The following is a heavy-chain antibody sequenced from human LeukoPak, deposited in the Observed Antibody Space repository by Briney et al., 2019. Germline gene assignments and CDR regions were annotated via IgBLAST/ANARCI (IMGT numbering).Heavy chain of an antibody. D-gene: IGHD6-19*01. CDR2: ISGYKGNT. J-gene: IGHJ4*02. CDR3: ARDLAVAALPTFDY. CDR1: GYTFTRYG. V-gene: IGHV1-18*01. Sequence: ASVKVSCKASGYTFTRYGICWLRPAPGQGLEWMGWISGYKGNTNYAQKFQGRVTMTTDTSTSTAYMELRSLRSDDTAVYYCARDLAVAALPTFDYWGQGILVTVSS.